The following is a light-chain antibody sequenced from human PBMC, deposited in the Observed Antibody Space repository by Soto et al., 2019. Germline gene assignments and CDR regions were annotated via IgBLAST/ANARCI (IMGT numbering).Light chain of an antibody. CDR1: SSNIGAGYD. CDR2: GNS. V-gene: IGLV1-40*01. J-gene: IGLJ1*01. CDR3: PYTGSSPRYV. Sequence: QSVLTQPPSVSGAPGQRVTISCTGSSSNIGAGYDVHWYQQLPGTDPKLLIYGNSNRPSGVPDRFSGSKSGTSASLAITGHQAEDEADYCCPYTGSSPRYVFGTGTKLTVL.